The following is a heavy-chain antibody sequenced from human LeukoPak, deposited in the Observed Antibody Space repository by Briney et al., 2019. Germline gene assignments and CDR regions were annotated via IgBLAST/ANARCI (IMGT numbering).Heavy chain of an antibody. V-gene: IGHV3-53*01. CDR2: IFSGGTT. CDR3: AREGNYYDMDV. CDR1: GSTASSNY. J-gene: IGHJ6*02. Sequence: PGGSLRLSSAASGSTASSNYISGVRKPPGKGLEWVSVIFSGGTTYYADSVKGRFTISRDNSKNTLYLQMNSLRAEDTAVYYCAREGNYYDMDVWGQGTTVTVSS.